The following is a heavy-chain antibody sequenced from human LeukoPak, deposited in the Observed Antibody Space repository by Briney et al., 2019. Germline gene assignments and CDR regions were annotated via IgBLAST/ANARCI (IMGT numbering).Heavy chain of an antibody. CDR2: IYYSGST. CDR3: ARGGDGYPVDY. J-gene: IGHJ4*02. Sequence: PSETLSLTCTVSGGSISSSSYYWGWIRQPPGKGLEWIGSIYYSGSTYYNPSLKSRVTISVDKSKNQFSLKLTSVTAADPAVYFCARGGDGYPVDYWGQGTLVTVSS. CDR1: GGSISSSSYY. V-gene: IGHV4-39*07. D-gene: IGHD5-24*01.